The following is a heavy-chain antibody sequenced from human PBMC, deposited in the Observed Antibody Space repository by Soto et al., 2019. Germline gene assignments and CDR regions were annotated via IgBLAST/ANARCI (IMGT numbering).Heavy chain of an antibody. Sequence: QLLESGGGLVQPGGSLRLSCAASGFTFYNYAMSWVRQAPGKGLEWVSAISGSGGSPYYAGSVKGRFTISRDNSKNTMYLQMNSLRAEDTALYYCAKDQGASLTASRPTDYWGQGTLVTVSS. CDR3: AKDQGASLTASRPTDY. J-gene: IGHJ4*02. CDR2: ISGSGGSP. CDR1: GFTFYNYA. D-gene: IGHD6-6*01. V-gene: IGHV3-23*01.